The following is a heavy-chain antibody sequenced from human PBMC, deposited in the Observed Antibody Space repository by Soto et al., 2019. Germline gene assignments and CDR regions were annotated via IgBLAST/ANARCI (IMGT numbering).Heavy chain of an antibody. CDR3: AKGVEDDVWRHVHGI. D-gene: IGHD3-16*01. CDR1: GVTFSRYG. V-gene: IGHV3-30*18. J-gene: IGHJ3*02. Sequence: GSLRLSCAAAGVTFSRYGMHWVRQAPGKGLDWVAVISYDGSNKYYADSVKGRFTISRDNSKNTLYLQMNSLRAEDTAVYYCAKGVEDDVWRHVHGIWGHGKMATVSS. CDR2: ISYDGSNK.